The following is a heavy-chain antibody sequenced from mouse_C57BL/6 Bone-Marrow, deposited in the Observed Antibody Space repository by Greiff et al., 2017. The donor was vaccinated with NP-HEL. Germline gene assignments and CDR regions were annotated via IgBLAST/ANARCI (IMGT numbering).Heavy chain of an antibody. D-gene: IGHD2-4*01. CDR3: ARYDYDGPFDY. CDR1: GYTFTSYW. CDR2: IDPSDSYT. J-gene: IGHJ2*01. V-gene: IGHV1-69*01. Sequence: QVQLKQPGAELVMPGASVKLSCKASGYTFTSYWMHWVKQRPGQGLEWIGEIDPSDSYTNYNQKFKGKSTLTVDKSSSTAYMQLSSLTSEDSAVYYCARYDYDGPFDYWGQGTTLTGSS.